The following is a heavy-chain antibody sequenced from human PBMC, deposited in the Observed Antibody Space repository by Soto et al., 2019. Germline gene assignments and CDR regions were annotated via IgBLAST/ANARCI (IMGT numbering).Heavy chain of an antibody. D-gene: IGHD2-15*01. CDR3: ARDENCSGGSCYSSAFDI. J-gene: IGHJ3*02. Sequence: ASVKVSFKASGYTFTSYGISWVRQAPGQGLEWMGWISAYNGNTNYAQKLQGRVTMTTDTSTSTAYMELRSLRSDDTAVYYCARDENCSGGSCYSSAFDIWGQGTMVTVSS. CDR1: GYTFTSYG. CDR2: ISAYNGNT. V-gene: IGHV1-18*01.